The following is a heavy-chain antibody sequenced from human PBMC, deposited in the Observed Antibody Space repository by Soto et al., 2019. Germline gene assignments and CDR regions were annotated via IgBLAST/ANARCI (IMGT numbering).Heavy chain of an antibody. CDR1: GYSFTSYW. D-gene: IGHD4-17*01. V-gene: IGHV5-51*01. J-gene: IGHJ6*03. CDR3: ARRTHYGDYIHYYYMDV. Sequence: PGESLKISCKGSGYSFTSYWIGWVRQMPGKGLEWMGIIYPGDSDTRYSPSFQGQVTISADKSISTAYLQWSSLKASDTAMYYCARRTHYGDYIHYYYMDVWGKGTTVTVSS. CDR2: IYPGDSDT.